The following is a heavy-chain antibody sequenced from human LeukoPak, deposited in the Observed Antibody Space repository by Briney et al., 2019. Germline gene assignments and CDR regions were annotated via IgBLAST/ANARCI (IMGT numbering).Heavy chain of an antibody. Sequence: ASVLVSCKACGYTFTNYDINWVRQATGQGLEWLGWMNPNSGDTGYAQKFQGRVAMTRNTSISTAYLELSSLRSDDTAVYYCARGPPERTYSDYWGQGTLVTVSS. V-gene: IGHV1-8*01. CDR3: ARGPPERTYSDY. J-gene: IGHJ4*02. CDR1: GYTFTNYD. CDR2: MNPNSGDT. D-gene: IGHD4-11*01.